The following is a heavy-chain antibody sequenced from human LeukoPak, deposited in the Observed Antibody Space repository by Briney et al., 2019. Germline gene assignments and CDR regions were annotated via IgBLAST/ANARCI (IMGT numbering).Heavy chain of an antibody. CDR1: GYTFTSYG. J-gene: IGHJ4*02. V-gene: IGHV1-18*01. Sequence: ASVKVSCKASGYTFTSYGISWVRQAPGQGLEWMGWISAYNGNTNYAQKLQGRVTITTVTSTSTAYMELRSPRPDDTAVYYSARTVAGAHLIDYWGQGTLVTVSS. CDR2: ISAYNGNT. D-gene: IGHD6-19*01. CDR3: ARTVAGAHLIDY.